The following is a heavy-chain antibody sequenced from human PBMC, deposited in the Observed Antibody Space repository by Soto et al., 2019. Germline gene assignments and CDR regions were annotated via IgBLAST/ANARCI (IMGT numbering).Heavy chain of an antibody. Sequence: GGSLRLSCAASGFTFDDYAMHWVRQAPGKGLEWVSAISGNSGSICYADSVKGRFTISRDNAKNSLYLQMNSLRAEDTALYYCAKDGYGDYRGTGAFDIWGQGTLVTVSS. CDR1: GFTFDDYA. CDR3: AKDGYGDYRGTGAFDI. V-gene: IGHV3-9*01. J-gene: IGHJ3*02. CDR2: ISGNSGSI. D-gene: IGHD4-17*01.